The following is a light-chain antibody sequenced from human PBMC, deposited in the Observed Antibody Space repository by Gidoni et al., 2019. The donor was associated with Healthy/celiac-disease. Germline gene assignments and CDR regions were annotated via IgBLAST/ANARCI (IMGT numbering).Light chain of an antibody. Sequence: EIALTQSPGTLSLSPGERATRSCRASQSVSSSYLAWYQQKPGQAPRLLIYGASSRATGIPDRFSGSGSGTDFTLTISRLEPEDFAVYYCQQYGSSPPRTFGQGTKVEIK. CDR3: QQYGSSPPRT. J-gene: IGKJ1*01. CDR1: QSVSSSY. CDR2: GAS. V-gene: IGKV3-20*01.